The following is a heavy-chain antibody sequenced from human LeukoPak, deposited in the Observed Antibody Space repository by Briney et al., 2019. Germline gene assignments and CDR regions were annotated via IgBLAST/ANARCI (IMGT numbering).Heavy chain of an antibody. V-gene: IGHV3-7*01. Sequence: PGGSLRLSCAASGFTFSSYEMNWVRQAPGKGLEWVANIKQDGSEKYYEDSVKGRFTISRDNAKNSLYLQMNSLRAEDTAVYYCASNYDSSGYYALYGYWGQGTLVTVSS. J-gene: IGHJ4*02. CDR3: ASNYDSSGYYALYGY. CDR2: IKQDGSEK. CDR1: GFTFSSYE. D-gene: IGHD3-22*01.